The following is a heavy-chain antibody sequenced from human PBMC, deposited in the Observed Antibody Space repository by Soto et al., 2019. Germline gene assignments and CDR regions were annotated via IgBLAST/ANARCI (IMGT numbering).Heavy chain of an antibody. Sequence: GASVKVSCKASGFTFSNYGLNWVRRAPGQGLEWKGWVSANNGHTNYAQNLQGRVSMTTDTSTSTAYMELRGLTFDDTAVYYCARDIESVTAKHFFYYYAMDVWGQGTTVTVSS. V-gene: IGHV1-18*01. CDR2: VSANNGHT. CDR3: ARDIESVTAKHFFYYYAMDV. J-gene: IGHJ6*02. D-gene: IGHD2-8*01. CDR1: GFTFSNYG.